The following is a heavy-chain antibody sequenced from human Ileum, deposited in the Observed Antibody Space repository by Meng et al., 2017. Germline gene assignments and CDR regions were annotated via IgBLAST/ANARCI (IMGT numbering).Heavy chain of an antibody. J-gene: IGHJ4*02. CDR1: GYTFTTYD. V-gene: IGHV1-18*01. CDR3: AREGAYNGGDY. CDR2: MNTDKGNT. Sequence: QVQLVQSGAEVKKPGASVKVSCKASGYTFTTYDISWVRQAPGQGLEWMGWMNTDKGNTNYAQKFQGRVTMTRDTSTSTAYMELRSLSSDDTAVYYCAREGAYNGGDYWGQGTLVTVSS. D-gene: IGHD1-1*01.